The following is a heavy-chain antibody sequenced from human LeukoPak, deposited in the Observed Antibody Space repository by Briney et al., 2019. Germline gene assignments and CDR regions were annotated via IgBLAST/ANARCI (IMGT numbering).Heavy chain of an antibody. D-gene: IGHD4-23*01. CDR2: ITVNSADT. CDR3: AKDSGDGDYGGEYFPH. V-gene: IGHV3-23*01. Sequence: GGSLRLSCAASGFTFSNYAMSWVRQSPGKGLEWVSSITVNSADTYYADSVKGRFTISSDNSKNTLYLQMNSLRAEDTAIYYCAKDSGDGDYGGEYFPHWGQGTLVTVSS. J-gene: IGHJ1*01. CDR1: GFTFSNYA.